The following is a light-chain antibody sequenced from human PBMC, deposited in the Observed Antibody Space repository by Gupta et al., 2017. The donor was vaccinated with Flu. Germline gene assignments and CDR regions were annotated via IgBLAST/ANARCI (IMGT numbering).Light chain of an antibody. CDR1: QGLGGDY. V-gene: IGKV3D-20*01. CDR2: DAA. Sequence: TLSLSPDERDTLTCGARQGLGGDYLGWYQQKPGRAPRLLIYDAARRENGIADRFSGSGGGRDVTLTISSSEQEDFAVYYCQQESCSPPRTFGQGTKLEIK. J-gene: IGKJ2*01. CDR3: QQESCSPPRT.